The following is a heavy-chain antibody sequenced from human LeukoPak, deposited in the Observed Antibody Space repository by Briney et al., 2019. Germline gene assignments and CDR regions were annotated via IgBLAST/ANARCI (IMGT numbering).Heavy chain of an antibody. J-gene: IGHJ3*02. D-gene: IGHD6-13*01. CDR3: AAAAGYRFDI. V-gene: IGHV3-48*03. CDR1: GFTPGRYE. Sequence: GGSLRLSCAASGFTPGRYEMNWVRQAPGRGLEWVSYISSSGSTKYYADSVKGRFTISRDNAKNSLYLQMNSLRAEDTAVYYCAAAAGYRFDIWGRGTMVTVSS. CDR2: ISSSGSTK.